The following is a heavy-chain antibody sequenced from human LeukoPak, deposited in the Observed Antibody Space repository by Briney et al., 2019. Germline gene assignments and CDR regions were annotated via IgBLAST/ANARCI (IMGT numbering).Heavy chain of an antibody. CDR3: ARDLVGGTWASGY. D-gene: IGHD1-14*01. CDR1: GFTFTGYY. J-gene: IGHJ4*02. CDR2: INPNNGGT. V-gene: IGHV1-2*02. Sequence: ASVKVSCKASGFTFTGYYIHWVRQAPGQGLEWMGWINPNNGGTNYAQTFQDRVTMTRDTSISTAYMELGRLRSDDTAVYYCARDLVGGTWASGYWGQGTLVTVSS.